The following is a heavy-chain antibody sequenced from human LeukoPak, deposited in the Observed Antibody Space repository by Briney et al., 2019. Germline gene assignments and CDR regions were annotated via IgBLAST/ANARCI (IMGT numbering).Heavy chain of an antibody. CDR2: IYHSGST. J-gene: IGHJ4*02. CDR3: ARLRSSSLVDY. V-gene: IGHV4-38-2*01. Sequence: PSETLSLTCAVSGYSISSGYYWGWIRQPPGKGLEWIGSIYHSGSTYYNPSLKSRATISVDTSKNQFSLKLSSVTAADTAVYYCARLRSSSLVDYWGQGTLVTVSS. CDR1: GYSISSGYY. D-gene: IGHD6-13*01.